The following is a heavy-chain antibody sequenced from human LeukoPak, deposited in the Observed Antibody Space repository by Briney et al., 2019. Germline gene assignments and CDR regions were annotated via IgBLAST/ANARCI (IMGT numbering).Heavy chain of an antibody. CDR3: AKHLPAAGTKTPGY. CDR1: GFTVSSNY. Sequence: GGSLRLSCAASGFTVSSNYMSWVRQAPGKGLEWVSAISGSGGSTYYADSVKGRFTISRDNSKNTLYLQMNSLRAEDTAVYYCAKHLPAAGTKTPGYWGQGTLDTVSS. V-gene: IGHV3-23*01. J-gene: IGHJ4*02. D-gene: IGHD6-13*01. CDR2: ISGSGGST.